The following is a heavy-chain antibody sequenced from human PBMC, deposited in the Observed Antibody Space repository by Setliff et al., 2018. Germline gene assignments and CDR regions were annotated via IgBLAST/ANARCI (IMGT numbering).Heavy chain of an antibody. V-gene: IGHV4-39*01. Sequence: PSETLSLTCTVSGGSIRGSNYYWGWIRQPPGKGLEWIGTLYDSGKTYYNPSLKSRVTISVDTSKKQFSLKLSSVTAADTAVYYCASCRYQVPYNYWGQGTLVTVSS. D-gene: IGHD2-2*01. CDR2: LYDSGKT. CDR1: GGSIRGSNYY. CDR3: ASCRYQVPYNY. J-gene: IGHJ4*02.